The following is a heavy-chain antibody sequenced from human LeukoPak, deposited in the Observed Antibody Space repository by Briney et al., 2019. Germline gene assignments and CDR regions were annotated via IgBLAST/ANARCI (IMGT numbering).Heavy chain of an antibody. J-gene: IGHJ4*02. D-gene: IGHD4-23*01. Sequence: GGSLRLSCAASEFTFSSYWMHWVRQPPGKGLVWVSRINGDGSGTTYADSVKGRFTISRDNAKNTLYLQMNSLRAEDTAVYYCARGRPHGNDYWGQGTLVTVSS. CDR3: ARGRPHGNDY. CDR2: INGDGSGT. V-gene: IGHV3-74*01. CDR1: EFTFSSYW.